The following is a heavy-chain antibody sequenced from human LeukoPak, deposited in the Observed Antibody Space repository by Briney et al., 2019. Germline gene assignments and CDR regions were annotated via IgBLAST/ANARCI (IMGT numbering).Heavy chain of an antibody. CDR3: ARHPSHYYDSSGYSDAFDI. CDR2: ISGSGGST. V-gene: IGHV3-23*01. D-gene: IGHD3-22*01. J-gene: IGHJ3*02. Sequence: GGTLRLSCAASGFTFSSYGMSWVRQAPGKGLEWVSAISGSGGSTYYADPVKGRFTISRDNSKNTLYLQMNSLRAEDTAVYYCARHPSHYYDSSGYSDAFDIWGQGTMVTVSS. CDR1: GFTFSSYG.